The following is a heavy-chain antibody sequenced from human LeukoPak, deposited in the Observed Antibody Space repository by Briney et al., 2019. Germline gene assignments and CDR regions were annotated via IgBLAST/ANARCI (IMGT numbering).Heavy chain of an antibody. CDR1: GGSFSGYY. D-gene: IGHD3-10*01. J-gene: IGHJ5*02. Sequence: SETLSLTCAVYGGSFSGYYWSWIRQPPGKGLEWIGEINHSGSTNYNPSLKSRVTISVDTSKNQFSLKLSSVTAADTAVYYCARDVPRLLWFGELLPNWFDPWGQGTLVTVSS. CDR2: INHSGST. CDR3: ARDVPRLLWFGELLPNWFDP. V-gene: IGHV4-34*01.